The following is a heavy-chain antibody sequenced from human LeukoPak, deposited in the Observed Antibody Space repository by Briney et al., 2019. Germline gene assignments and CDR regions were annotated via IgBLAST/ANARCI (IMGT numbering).Heavy chain of an antibody. CDR1: GYTFIGYY. CDR2: INPTSGGT. D-gene: IGHD3-10*01. V-gene: IGHV1-2*02. Sequence: ASVKVSCKASGYTFIGYYLHWVRQAPGQGLEWMGWINPTSGGTNYAQKFQGRVTMTRDTSISTAYMELSRLRSDDTAVYYCARGLLWFGELIWNWFDPWGQGTLVTVSS. J-gene: IGHJ5*02. CDR3: ARGLLWFGELIWNWFDP.